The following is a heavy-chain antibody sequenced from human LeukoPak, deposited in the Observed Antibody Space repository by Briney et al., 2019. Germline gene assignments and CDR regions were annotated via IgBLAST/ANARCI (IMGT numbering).Heavy chain of an antibody. CDR3: ARARGFDDFWSWNYYYYRDV. J-gene: IGHJ6*03. CDR1: GGSISSHY. V-gene: IGHV4-59*11. Sequence: PSETLSLTCTVSGGSISSHYWSWIRQPPGKGLEWFGYIYYSGSTNYNPSLKSRVTISVDTSKNQFSLKLSSVTAADTAVYYGARARGFDDFWSWNYYYYRDVWGKGTTVTVSS. CDR2: IYYSGST. D-gene: IGHD3-3*01.